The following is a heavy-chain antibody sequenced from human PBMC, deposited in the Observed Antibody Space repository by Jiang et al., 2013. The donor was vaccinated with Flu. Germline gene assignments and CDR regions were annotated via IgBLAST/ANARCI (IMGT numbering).Heavy chain of an antibody. Sequence: GVVQPGGSLRLSCAASGFTFSSYGMHWVRQAPGKGLEWVTFIRFNGRDKYYADSVKGRFTISRDNAKNTLYLQMSSLRAEDTAVYYCAILWGYYYYDLDVWGQGTTVTVSS. J-gene: IGHJ6*02. CDR1: GFTFSSYG. V-gene: IGHV3-30*02. D-gene: IGHD7-27*01. CDR3: AILWGYYYYDLDV. CDR2: IRFNGRDK.